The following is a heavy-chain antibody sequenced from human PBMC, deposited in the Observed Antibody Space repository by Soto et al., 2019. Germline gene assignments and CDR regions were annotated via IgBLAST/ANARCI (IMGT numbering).Heavy chain of an antibody. CDR2: INPNRGGT. D-gene: IGHD3-10*01. CDR3: ARVGGGLSSLGYYGMDV. J-gene: IGHJ6*02. Sequence: QVQLVQSGAEVKKTGASVKVSCKSSGYTFIGYYIHWVRQAPGQGLEWMGWINPNRGGTNYAQRFQDWATMTRDRSISRAYRELSRLKSDDTAVYYCARVGGGLSSLGYYGMDVWGQGTTVTVSS. CDR1: GYTFIGYY. V-gene: IGHV1-2*04.